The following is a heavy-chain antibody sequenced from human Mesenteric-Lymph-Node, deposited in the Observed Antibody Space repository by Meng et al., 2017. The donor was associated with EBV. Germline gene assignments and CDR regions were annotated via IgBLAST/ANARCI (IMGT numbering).Heavy chain of an antibody. CDR2: ISGSGGST. J-gene: IGHJ4*02. V-gene: IGHV3-23*01. CDR3: AKGATTLIVGTEFDS. CDR1: GVTFSSYT. D-gene: IGHD3-22*01. Sequence: EVQLLESGGGLVQPGGSLSLSCAASGVTFSSYTMNWVRQAPGKGLEWVSAISGSGGSTYYADSVKGRFTISRDNSKNTLYLQMNSLRAEDTAIYYCAKGATTLIVGTEFDSWGQGTLVTVSS.